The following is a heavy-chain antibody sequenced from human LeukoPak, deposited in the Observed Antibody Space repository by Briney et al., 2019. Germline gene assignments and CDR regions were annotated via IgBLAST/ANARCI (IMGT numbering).Heavy chain of an antibody. CDR3: ARASAAGDFDS. Sequence: GGSLRLSCAASGFPFSTYWMHWVRQAPGKGLVWVSRINTDGSTTTYADSVKGRFTISRDNAKNTMHLQMNSLRVDDTAVYYCARASAAGDFDSWGQGTLVTVSS. D-gene: IGHD6-13*01. CDR2: INTDGSTT. J-gene: IGHJ4*02. CDR1: GFPFSTYW. V-gene: IGHV3-74*01.